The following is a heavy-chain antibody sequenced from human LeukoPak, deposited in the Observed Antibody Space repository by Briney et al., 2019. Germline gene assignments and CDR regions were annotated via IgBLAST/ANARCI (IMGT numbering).Heavy chain of an antibody. Sequence: GGSLRLSCAASGFTFRGYSMNWVRQAPGKGLEWVSYISSSSGTIYYADSVKGQFTIARDNAKNSLYLQLNSLRAEDTAVYYCARSLVVGATYPYRWGQGTLVTVSS. CDR1: GFTFRGYS. CDR2: ISSSSGTI. CDR3: ARSLVVGATYPYR. V-gene: IGHV3-48*01. J-gene: IGHJ5*02. D-gene: IGHD1-26*01.